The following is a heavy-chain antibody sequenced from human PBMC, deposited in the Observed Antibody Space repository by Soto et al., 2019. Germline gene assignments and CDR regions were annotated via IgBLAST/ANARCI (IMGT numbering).Heavy chain of an antibody. J-gene: IGHJ5*02. CDR1: GGTFSSYA. CDR2: IIPIFGTA. CDR3: ARDARYSGSYNNWFDP. Sequence: SVKVSCKASGGTFSSYAISWVRQAPGQGLEWMGGIIPIFGTANYAQKFQGRVTITADESTSTAYMELSSLRSEDTAVYYCARDARYSGSYNNWFDPWGQGTLVTVSS. V-gene: IGHV1-69*13. D-gene: IGHD1-26*01.